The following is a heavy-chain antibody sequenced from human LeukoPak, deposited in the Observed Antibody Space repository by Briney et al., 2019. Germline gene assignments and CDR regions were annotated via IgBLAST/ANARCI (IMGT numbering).Heavy chain of an antibody. Sequence: GASVRVSCKALGIIITNNCMYWVRQAPGQWLEWMGYMRPTDAYTGYAPKFQGRVTVTRDTSTNTLYMELSSLGSDDTAVYYCVREGAVALKHFDLWGQGTLLTVSS. D-gene: IGHD6-19*01. V-gene: IGHV1-46*01. J-gene: IGHJ4*02. CDR3: VREGAVALKHFDL. CDR2: MRPTDAYT. CDR1: GIIITNNC.